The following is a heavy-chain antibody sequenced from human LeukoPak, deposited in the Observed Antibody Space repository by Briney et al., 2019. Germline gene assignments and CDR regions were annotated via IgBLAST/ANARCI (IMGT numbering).Heavy chain of an antibody. V-gene: IGHV3-30*03. CDR1: GFTFSSSD. CDR2: ISYDGSDK. J-gene: IGHJ4*02. CDR3: ARDYLWGSYRYTPLDY. Sequence: GGSLRLSCAASGFTFSSSDIHWVRQAPGKGLEWVAFISYDGSDKYYAESVKGRFTVSRDNSKHTLYLQMNSLRAEDTAVYYCARDYLWGSYRYTPLDYWGQGTLVTVSS. D-gene: IGHD3-16*02.